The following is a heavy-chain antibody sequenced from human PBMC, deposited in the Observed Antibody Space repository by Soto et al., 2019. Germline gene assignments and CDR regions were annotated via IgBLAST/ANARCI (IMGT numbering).Heavy chain of an antibody. CDR1: GFTFDKYA. J-gene: IGHJ4*02. V-gene: IGHV3-23*01. CDR3: AKGKTTGWYYFDY. D-gene: IGHD6-19*01. Sequence: EVLLLESGGDLTQPGGSLRLSCAASGFTFDKYAMSWVRQAPGKGLEWVAGISASGRDTYYADSVKDGFIISRDSSKNTLYLQMNSLRAEDTAKYFCAKGKTTGWYYFDYWGQGTLVTVSS. CDR2: ISASGRDT.